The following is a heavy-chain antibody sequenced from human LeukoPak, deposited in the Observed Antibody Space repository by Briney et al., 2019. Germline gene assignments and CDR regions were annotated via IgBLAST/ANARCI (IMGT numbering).Heavy chain of an antibody. CDR2: ISSSSSYI. CDR1: GFTFSSHS. Sequence: GGSLRLSCAASGFTFSSHSMNWVRQAPGKGLEWVSSISSSSSYIYYADSVKGRFTISRDNAKNSLYLQMNSLRAEDTAVYYCARVARAGLYGMDVWGQGTTVTVSS. V-gene: IGHV3-21*01. J-gene: IGHJ6*02. CDR3: ARVARAGLYGMDV.